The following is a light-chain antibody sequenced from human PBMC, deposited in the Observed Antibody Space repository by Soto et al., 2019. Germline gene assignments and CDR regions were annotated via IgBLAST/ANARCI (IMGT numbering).Light chain of an antibody. CDR2: DNA. CDR1: SSNIGAGYD. J-gene: IGLJ2*01. CDR3: QSYDSSMTAVA. V-gene: IGLV1-40*01. Sequence: QSVLTQPPSVSGAPGQRVTISCTGSSSNIGAGYDVHWYRQLPGTAPKLLIYDNANRPSGVPDRFSGSKSDTSASLAITGLQAEDEADYYCQSYDSSMTAVAFGGGTKL.